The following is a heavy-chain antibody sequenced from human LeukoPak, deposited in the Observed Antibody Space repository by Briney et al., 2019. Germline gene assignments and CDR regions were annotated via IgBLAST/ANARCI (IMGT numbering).Heavy chain of an antibody. Sequence: PGGSLRLSCAASGFTFDDYGMTWVRQAPGKGLEWVSGINWNGDIIKYADSVKGRFTISRDNAKNSLYLQMNSLRAEDTALYYCAREHFYDTSGYYYHYFDSWGQGSLVTDYS. CDR3: AREHFYDTSGYYYHYFDS. CDR2: INWNGDII. D-gene: IGHD3-22*01. J-gene: IGHJ4*02. V-gene: IGHV3-20*04. CDR1: GFTFDDYG.